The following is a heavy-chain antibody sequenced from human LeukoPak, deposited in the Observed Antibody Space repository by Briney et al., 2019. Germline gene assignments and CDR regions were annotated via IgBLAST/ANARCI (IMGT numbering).Heavy chain of an antibody. CDR3: ARSSWEDIVATITFEY. Sequence: GGSLRLSCAAYGFIFSSYAMHWVRQAPGKGLEWVAIISYDGSNKYYADSVKGRFTISRDESKNTVYLQMNSLRPEDTAVYYCARSSWEDIVATITFEYWGQGILVTVSS. D-gene: IGHD5-12*01. CDR1: GFIFSSYA. J-gene: IGHJ4*02. CDR2: ISYDGSNK. V-gene: IGHV3-30*04.